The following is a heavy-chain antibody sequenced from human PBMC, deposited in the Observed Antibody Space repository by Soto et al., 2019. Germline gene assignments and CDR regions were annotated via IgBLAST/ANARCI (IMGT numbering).Heavy chain of an antibody. D-gene: IGHD3-10*01. Sequence: LSLTCTVSGGSISGYYWSWIRQPPGKGLEWIGYIYYSGTTSYNPSLNSRVTMSVDTSKNQFSLKVNSVTAADTAVYYCARESYYGSGATVVAYWGQGTLVTVS. CDR3: ARESYYGSGATVVAY. V-gene: IGHV4-59*01. CDR2: IYYSGTT. J-gene: IGHJ4*02. CDR1: GGSISGYY.